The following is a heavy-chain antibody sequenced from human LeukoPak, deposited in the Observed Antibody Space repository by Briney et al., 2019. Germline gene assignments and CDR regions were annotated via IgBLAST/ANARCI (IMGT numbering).Heavy chain of an antibody. D-gene: IGHD5-24*01. CDR1: GFTFSSYR. CDR2: ISSSSSTI. CDR3: ARDAEEMAFDY. V-gene: IGHV3-48*01. Sequence: GGSLRLSCAASGFTFSSYRMNWVRQAPGKGLEWVSYISSSSSTIYYADSVEGRFTISRDNSKNTLYLQMNSLRAEDTAVYYCARDAEEMAFDYWGQGTLVTVSS. J-gene: IGHJ4*02.